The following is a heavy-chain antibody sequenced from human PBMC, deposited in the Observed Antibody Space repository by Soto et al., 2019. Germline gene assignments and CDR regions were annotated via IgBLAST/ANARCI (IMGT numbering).Heavy chain of an antibody. D-gene: IGHD1-26*01. Sequence: EVQLVESGGGLVKPGGSLRLSCAASGLTFSNAWMSWVRQAPGKGLEWVGLIKSKTDAETTDYAAPVKGRFSISRDDSKNTLYLQMNSLQTEDRAVYYCTTHWEGGFDRWGQGTLVTVSS. CDR2: IKSKTDAETT. CDR1: GLTFSNAW. V-gene: IGHV3-15*01. CDR3: TTHWEGGFDR. J-gene: IGHJ4*02.